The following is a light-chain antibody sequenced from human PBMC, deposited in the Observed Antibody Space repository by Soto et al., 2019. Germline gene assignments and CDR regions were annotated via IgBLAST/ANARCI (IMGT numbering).Light chain of an antibody. Sequence: AIQLTQSPSSLSASVGDRVTITCRASQGISSALAWYQQKPGKPPKLLIYDASSLESGVPPRFSGSGSGTDLPLTISSLQPEDFATYYCQQFNSYLRTFGQGTKVEIK. V-gene: IGKV1-13*02. CDR1: QGISSA. CDR3: QQFNSYLRT. J-gene: IGKJ1*01. CDR2: DAS.